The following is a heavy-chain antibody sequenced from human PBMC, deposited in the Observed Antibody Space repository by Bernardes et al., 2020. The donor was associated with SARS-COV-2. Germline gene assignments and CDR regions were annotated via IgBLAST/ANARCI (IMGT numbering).Heavy chain of an antibody. J-gene: IGHJ6*02. CDR3: ARDQRQLVLIYYYGMDV. D-gene: IGHD6-6*01. CDR2: ISGSGGTT. V-gene: IGHV3-23*01. Sequence: GSLRLSCAASGFTFSSYAMNWVRQAPGKGLEWVSDISGSGGTTNYADSVMGRFTISRDNSKNTLYLQMSSLRAEDTAVYYCARDQRQLVLIYYYGMDVWGQGTTVTVSS. CDR1: GFTFSSYA.